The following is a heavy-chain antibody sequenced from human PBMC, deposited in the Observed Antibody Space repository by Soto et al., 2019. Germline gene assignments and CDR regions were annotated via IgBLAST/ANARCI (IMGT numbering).Heavy chain of an antibody. CDR1: GGSINNYY. Sequence: SETLSLTCTVSGGSINNYYWSWIRQPPGKGLEWIGYIYYRGSTNYNPSLKIRVTISVDTSKNQFSLKLSSVTTADTAVYYCAIFMWNSVAPTYFDYWGQGTLVTVSS. J-gene: IGHJ4*02. CDR2: IYYRGST. CDR3: AIFMWNSVAPTYFDY. D-gene: IGHD5-12*01. V-gene: IGHV4-59*01.